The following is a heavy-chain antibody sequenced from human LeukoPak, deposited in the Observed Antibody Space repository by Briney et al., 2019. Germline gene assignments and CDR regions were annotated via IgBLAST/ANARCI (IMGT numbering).Heavy chain of an antibody. J-gene: IGHJ4*02. CDR3: ARAKGRRDYFDS. Sequence: GGSLRLSCAASGFTFSNYWMIWVRQAPGKGLEWLANIKQDGSEKRYADSVRGRFTISRDNAKNSVYLQMNSLRAEDTAVYYCARAKGRRDYFDSWGQGTLVTVSS. V-gene: IGHV3-7*05. CDR2: IKQDGSEK. D-gene: IGHD3-10*01. CDR1: GFTFSNYW.